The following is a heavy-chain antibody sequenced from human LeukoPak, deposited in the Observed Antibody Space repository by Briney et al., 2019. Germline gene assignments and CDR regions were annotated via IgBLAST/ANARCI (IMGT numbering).Heavy chain of an antibody. CDR1: GFTFSSCA. CDR3: AKDQGTGFSDFDY. V-gene: IGHV3-30*18. D-gene: IGHD6-19*01. Sequence: GGSLRLSCAASGFTFSSCAMHWVRQAPGKGLEWVAVISVYESHKYYADSVKGRFTLSRDNSKNTLYLQMNSLTTEDTAVYYCAKDQGTGFSDFDYWGQGTLVTVSS. CDR2: ISVYESHK. J-gene: IGHJ4*02.